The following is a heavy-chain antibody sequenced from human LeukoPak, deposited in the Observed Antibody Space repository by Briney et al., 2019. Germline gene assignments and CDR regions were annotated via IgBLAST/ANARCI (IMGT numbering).Heavy chain of an antibody. CDR1: GGSISNSFYY. Sequence: SETLSLTCTVSGGSISNSFYYWGWIRQPPGKGLEWIGSINYSGSTYYNPSLKSRVTISVDTSKNQFSLKLSSVTAADTAVYYCASRWRTLDYWGQGTLVTVSS. V-gene: IGHV4-39*01. CDR2: INYSGST. CDR3: ASRWRTLDY. J-gene: IGHJ4*02. D-gene: IGHD1-1*01.